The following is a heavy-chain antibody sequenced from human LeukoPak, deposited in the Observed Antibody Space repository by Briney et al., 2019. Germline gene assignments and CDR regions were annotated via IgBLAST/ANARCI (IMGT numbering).Heavy chain of an antibody. D-gene: IGHD2-21*02. CDR1: GGSISSGGYY. J-gene: IGHJ5*02. CDR3: ARTYMTSARFDP. V-gene: IGHV4-31*03. CDR2: IYYSGST. Sequence: SQTLSLTCTVSGGSISSGGYYWSWIRQHPGKGLEWIGYIYYSGSTYYNPSLKSRVTISVDTSKNQFSLKLSSVTAADSAVYYCARTYMTSARFDPWGQGTLVTVSS.